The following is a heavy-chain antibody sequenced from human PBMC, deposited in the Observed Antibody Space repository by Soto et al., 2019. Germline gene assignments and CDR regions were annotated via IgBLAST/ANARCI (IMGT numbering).Heavy chain of an antibody. Sequence: SETLSLTCTVSGGSISSGGYYWSWIRQPPGKGLEWIGYIYSSGSSNYNPSLKSRVTISVDTSKNQFSLNLSSVTAADTAVYYCARHYSYYYMDVWGNGTTVTVSS. V-gene: IGHV4-61*08. CDR3: ARHYSYYYMDV. CDR2: IYSSGSS. CDR1: GGSISSGGYY. J-gene: IGHJ6*03.